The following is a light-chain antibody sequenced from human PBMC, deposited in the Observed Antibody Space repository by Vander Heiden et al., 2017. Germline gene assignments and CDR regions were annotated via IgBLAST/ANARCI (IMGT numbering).Light chain of an antibody. CDR2: SNN. Sequence: SVRTQPPSRSGSPGQRVTSSCFGISANIGSNTVNWYQQLPGTAPKLLIYSNNQRPSGVPDRFSGSKSGTSASLAISGLQSEDEADYYCAAWDDSLNGWVFGGGTKLTVL. J-gene: IGLJ3*02. CDR3: AAWDDSLNGWV. V-gene: IGLV1-44*01. CDR1: SANIGSNT.